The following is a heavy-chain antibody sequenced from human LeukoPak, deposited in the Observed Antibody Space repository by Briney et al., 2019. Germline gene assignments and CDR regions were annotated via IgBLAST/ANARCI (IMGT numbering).Heavy chain of an antibody. V-gene: IGHV6-1*01. CDR3: ARDRPRGEGYNYFDH. D-gene: IGHD5-24*01. CDR1: GDSVSSNSAA. J-gene: IGHJ4*02. Sequence: SQTLSLTCAISGDSVSSNSAAWNWIRQSPSRGLEWLGRTYYRSKWYYQYSLSVRSRITVNPDTSKNQLSLQLNSVTPEDTAVYYCARDRPRGEGYNYFDHWGQGILVTVSS. CDR2: TYYRSKWYY.